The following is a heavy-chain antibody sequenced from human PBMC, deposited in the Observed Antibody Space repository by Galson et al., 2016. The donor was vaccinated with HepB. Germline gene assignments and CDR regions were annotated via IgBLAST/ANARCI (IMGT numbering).Heavy chain of an antibody. D-gene: IGHD3-10*01. Sequence: TLSLTCTVSGGSITSAGYYWSWLRQPGGKGLEYIGRIYTSGSTNYNPSLKSRVTISVDTSKNQFSLKLSSVTAADTAVYYCARVGKGGFYFYYMDLWGKGTTVTVSS. CDR1: GGSITSAGYY. CDR3: ARVGKGGFYFYYMDL. J-gene: IGHJ6*03. CDR2: IYTSGST. V-gene: IGHV4-61*02.